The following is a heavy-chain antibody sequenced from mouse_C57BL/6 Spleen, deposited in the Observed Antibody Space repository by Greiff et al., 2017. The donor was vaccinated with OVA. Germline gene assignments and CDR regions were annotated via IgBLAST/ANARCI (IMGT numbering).Heavy chain of an antibody. V-gene: IGHV14-4*01. Sequence: EVMLVESGAELVRPGASVKLSCTASGFNIKDDYMHWVKQRPEQGLEWIGWIDPENGDTEYASKFQGKATITADTSSNTAYLQLSSLTSEDTAVYYCTTPLGNYVAWFAYWGQGTLVTVSA. CDR2: IDPENGDT. CDR1: GFNIKDDY. J-gene: IGHJ3*01. D-gene: IGHD2-1*01. CDR3: TTPLGNYVAWFAY.